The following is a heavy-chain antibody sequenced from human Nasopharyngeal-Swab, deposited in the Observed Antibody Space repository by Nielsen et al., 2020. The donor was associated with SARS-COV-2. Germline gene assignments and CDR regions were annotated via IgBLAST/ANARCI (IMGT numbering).Heavy chain of an antibody. CDR2: IYHSGST. D-gene: IGHD4-17*01. J-gene: IGHJ5*02. CDR1: GYSISSGYY. V-gene: IGHV4-38-2*02. Sequence: SETLSLTCTVSGYSISSGYYWGWIRQPPGKGLEWIGSIYHSGSTYYNPSLKSRVTMSVDTSKNQFSLKLSSVTAADTAVYYCARDLGDYGDYALDPWGQGTLVTVSS. CDR3: ARDLGDYGDYALDP.